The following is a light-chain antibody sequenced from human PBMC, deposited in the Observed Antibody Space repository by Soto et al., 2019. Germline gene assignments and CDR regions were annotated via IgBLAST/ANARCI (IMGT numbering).Light chain of an antibody. CDR1: QNISNY. CDR3: QQRSNWPRT. V-gene: IGKV3-11*01. CDR2: DVS. Sequence: ETVLTQSRVTLWLSQGIRAILSCMASQNISNYLIWYQQKPGQAPRLLIYDVSNRATGIPARFSGSGSGTDFTLTISSLEPEDFAVYYCQQRSNWPRTFGQGTKVDI. J-gene: IGKJ1*01.